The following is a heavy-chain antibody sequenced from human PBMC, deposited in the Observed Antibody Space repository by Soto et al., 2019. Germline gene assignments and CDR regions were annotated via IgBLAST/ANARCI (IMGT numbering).Heavy chain of an antibody. V-gene: IGHV1-18*04. CDR2: ISAYNGNT. CDR3: ARERAARQYYYYGMDV. D-gene: IGHD6-6*01. J-gene: IGHJ6*02. Sequence: ASVKVSCKASGYTFTSYVISWVLQAPGQGLEWMRWISAYNGNTNYAQKLQGRVTMTTDTSTSTAYMELRSLRSGDTAVYYCARERAARQYYYYGMDVWGQGTTVTVSS. CDR1: GYTFTSYV.